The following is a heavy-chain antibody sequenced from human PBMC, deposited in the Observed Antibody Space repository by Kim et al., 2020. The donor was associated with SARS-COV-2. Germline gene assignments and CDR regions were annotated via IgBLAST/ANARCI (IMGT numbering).Heavy chain of an antibody. CDR3: ARSGNRYNTPSPFYFDY. CDR1: GFTFSSYC. J-gene: IGHJ4*02. V-gene: IGHV3-7*01. D-gene: IGHD1-1*01. CDR2: IKQDGSKK. Sequence: GGSLRLSCAASGFTFSSYCMNWVRQAPGKGLEWVANIKQDGSKKYYMDSMKGRFTISRDNAKNSLYLQMDSLGAEDTAVYYCARSGNRYNTPSPFYFDYWGQGTLVTVSS.